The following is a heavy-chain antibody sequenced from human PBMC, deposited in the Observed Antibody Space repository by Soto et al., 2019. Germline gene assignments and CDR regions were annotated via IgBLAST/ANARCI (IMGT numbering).Heavy chain of an antibody. J-gene: IGHJ4*02. CDR3: ASRDGFRF. CDR2: IKQDGSEK. V-gene: IGHV3-7*02. CDR1: GFTFSTYW. Sequence: EVQLVESGGGLVQPGGSLRLSCAASGFTFSTYWMSWVRQAPGKGLEWVANIKQDGSEKYYVDSVKGRFTISRDNAKSSLYRSMMSLGVEVTAVGYCASRDGFRFWGQGTLVIGSS. D-gene: IGHD3-10*01.